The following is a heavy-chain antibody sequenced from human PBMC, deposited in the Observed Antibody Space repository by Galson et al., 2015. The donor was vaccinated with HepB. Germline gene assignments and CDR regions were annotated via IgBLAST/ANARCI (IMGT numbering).Heavy chain of an antibody. CDR3: SIAARPSLTPPTLDY. J-gene: IGHJ4*02. V-gene: IGHV3-23*01. CDR1: GFTFSSYA. Sequence: SLRLSCAASGFTFSSYAMSWVRQAPGKGLEWVSAISGSGGSTYYADSVKGRFTISRDNSKNTLYLQMNSLRAEDTAVYYCSIAARPSLTPPTLDYWGQGTLVTVSS. CDR2: ISGSGGST. D-gene: IGHD6-6*01.